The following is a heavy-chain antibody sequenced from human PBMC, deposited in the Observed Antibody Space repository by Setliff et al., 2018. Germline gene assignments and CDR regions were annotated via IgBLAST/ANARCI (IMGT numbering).Heavy chain of an antibody. CDR2: ISYNGYTE. CDR1: GFPFNSFG. V-gene: IGHV3-33*08. D-gene: IGHD3-9*01. Sequence: GGSLRLSCAASGFPFNSFGMHWVRQAPGKGLEWVAFISYNGYTEKYADSVKGRFTVSRHDARNTVHLQMDSLRVNDTAVYFCTRGGNFDLSFPPDYWGQGVLVTVSS. J-gene: IGHJ4*02. CDR3: TRGGNFDLSFPPDY.